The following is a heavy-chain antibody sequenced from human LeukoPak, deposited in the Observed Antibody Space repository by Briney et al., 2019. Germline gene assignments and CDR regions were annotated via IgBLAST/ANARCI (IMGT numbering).Heavy chain of an antibody. D-gene: IGHD4-17*01. V-gene: IGHV3-20*04. J-gene: IGHJ4*02. Sequence: GGSLRLSCAASGFTFDDYGMSWVRQAPGKGLEWVSGINWNGGSTGYADSVKGRFTISRDNAKNSLYLQMNSLRAEDTAVYYCAKDLMTTVPVGDYWGLGTLVTVSS. CDR1: GFTFDDYG. CDR2: INWNGGST. CDR3: AKDLMTTVPVGDY.